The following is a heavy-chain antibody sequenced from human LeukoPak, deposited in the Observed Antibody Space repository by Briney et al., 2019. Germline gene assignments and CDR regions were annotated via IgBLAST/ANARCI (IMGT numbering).Heavy chain of an antibody. CDR1: GFTFSSYS. Sequence: GGSLRLSCAASGFTFSSYSMNWVRQAPGKGLEWVSYISSSSSTIYYADSVKGRFTISRDNAKNSLYLQMNSLRAEDTAVYYCARGDHDYTYYYYYMDVWGKGTTVTVSS. V-gene: IGHV3-48*01. CDR2: ISSSSSTI. D-gene: IGHD4-11*01. J-gene: IGHJ6*03. CDR3: ARGDHDYTYYYYYMDV.